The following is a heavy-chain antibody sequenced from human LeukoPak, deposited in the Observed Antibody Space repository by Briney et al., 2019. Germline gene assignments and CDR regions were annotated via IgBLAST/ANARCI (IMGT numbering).Heavy chain of an antibody. J-gene: IGHJ4*02. Sequence: GGSLRLSCAASGFTFSSYAMHWVRQAPGKGLEYVSAISSNGGSTYYANSVKGRFTISSDNSKNTLYLQMGSLRAEDMAVYYCARGSLNPYYDYWGQGTLVTVSS. V-gene: IGHV3-64*01. CDR1: GFTFSSYA. CDR2: ISSNGGST. CDR3: ARGSLNPYYDY. D-gene: IGHD1-14*01.